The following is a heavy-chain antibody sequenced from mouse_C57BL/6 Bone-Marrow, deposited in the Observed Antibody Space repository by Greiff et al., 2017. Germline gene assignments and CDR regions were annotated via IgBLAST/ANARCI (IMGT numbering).Heavy chain of an antibody. CDR2: ISSGSSTI. CDR1: GFTFSDYG. CDR3: AREDGNYVCYAMDY. Sequence: EVQLQQSGGGLVKPGGSLKLSCAASGFTFSDYGMHWVRQAPEKGLEWVAYISSGSSTIYYADTVKGRFTISRDNANNTLFLQMTSLRSEDTAMYYCAREDGNYVCYAMDYWGQGTSVTVSS. J-gene: IGHJ4*01. D-gene: IGHD2-1*01. V-gene: IGHV5-17*01.